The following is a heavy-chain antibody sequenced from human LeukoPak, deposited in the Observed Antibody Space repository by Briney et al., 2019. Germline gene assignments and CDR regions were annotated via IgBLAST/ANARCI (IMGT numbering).Heavy chain of an antibody. CDR3: ARDCIGCHGFDY. CDR1: GYTFTSYG. J-gene: IGHJ4*02. CDR2: VSAYADNT. V-gene: IGHV1-18*01. Sequence: ASVKVSCKASGYTFTSYGITWVRQAPGQGLEWMGWVSAYADNTNYVQKIQGRVTMTTDASTSTAYMELRSLRSDDTAVYYCARDCIGCHGFDYWGQGTLVTVSS. D-gene: IGHD2-15*01.